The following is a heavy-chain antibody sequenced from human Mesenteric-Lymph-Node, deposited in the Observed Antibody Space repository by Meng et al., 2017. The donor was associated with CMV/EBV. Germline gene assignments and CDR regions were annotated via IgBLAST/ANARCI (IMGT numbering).Heavy chain of an antibody. D-gene: IGHD3-22*01. CDR2: IRYDGGNK. J-gene: IGHJ3*02. Sequence: GESLKISCAASGFTFSDYGMNWVRQAPGRGLEWVAFIRYDGGNKYYGDSVKGRFTISRDNSKNTLYLQMNSLRAEDTAVYYCARDHDSSGYVPGDAFDIWGQGTMVTVSS. CDR3: ARDHDSSGYVPGDAFDI. V-gene: IGHV3-30*02. CDR1: GFTFSDYG.